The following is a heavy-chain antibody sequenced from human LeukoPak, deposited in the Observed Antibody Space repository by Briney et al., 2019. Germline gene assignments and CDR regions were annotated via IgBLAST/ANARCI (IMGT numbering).Heavy chain of an antibody. D-gene: IGHD3-22*01. J-gene: IGHJ4*02. CDR3: ARQGPPGSYYDRSVYSAY. CDR1: GGSISSGDYY. V-gene: IGHV4-30-4*01. Sequence: SETLSLTCTVSGGSISSGDYYWSWIRQPPGKGLEWIGYIYYSGSTYYNPSLKSRVTISVDTSKNQFSLKLSSVTAADTAVYYCARQGPPGSYYDRSVYSAYWGQGTLVTVSS. CDR2: IYYSGST.